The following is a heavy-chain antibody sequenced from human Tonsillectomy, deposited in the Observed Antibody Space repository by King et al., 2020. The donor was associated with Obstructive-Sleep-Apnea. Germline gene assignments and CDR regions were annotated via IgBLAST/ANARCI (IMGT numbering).Heavy chain of an antibody. Sequence: FTLKESGPTLVKPTQTLTLTCTFSGFSLSTSGVGVGWIRQPPVKALEWLALLYWDDEKRYSPSLKSRLTITKDTSKNQVVLTMTNMDPVDTATYYCAHTKGSPPELELGPWGQGTLVTVSS. CDR3: AHTKGSPPELELGP. CDR2: LYWDDEK. V-gene: IGHV2-5*02. CDR1: GFSLSTSGVG. J-gene: IGHJ5*02. D-gene: IGHD1-7*01.